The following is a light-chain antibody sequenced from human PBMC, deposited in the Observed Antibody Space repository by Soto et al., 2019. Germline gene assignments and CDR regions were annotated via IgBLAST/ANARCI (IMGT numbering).Light chain of an antibody. Sequence: EIVLTQSPGTLSLSPGERATLSCRASQSISSTYLVWYQQKPGQAPRLLIYGISSRATGIPDRFSGSGSGTDFTLTISRLEPEDFAVYYCQQYGRSRTFGQGTKVEIK. V-gene: IGKV3-20*01. CDR3: QQYGRSRT. J-gene: IGKJ1*01. CDR2: GIS. CDR1: QSISSTY.